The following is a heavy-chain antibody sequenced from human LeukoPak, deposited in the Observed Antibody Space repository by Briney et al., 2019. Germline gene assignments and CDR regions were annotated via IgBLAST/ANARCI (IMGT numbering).Heavy chain of an antibody. CDR3: TTQPAAVDY. V-gene: IGHV3-15*01. CDR1: GFTFSNAW. CDR2: IKSGTAGGTT. Sequence: HPGGSLRLSCAASGFTFSNAWMSWVRQAPGKGLEWIGRIKSGTAGGTTNYAAPVKGRFTISRDDSKNTLYLQMNSLKAEDTAVYYSTTQPAAVDYWGQGTLVTVSS. D-gene: IGHD2-2*01. J-gene: IGHJ4*02.